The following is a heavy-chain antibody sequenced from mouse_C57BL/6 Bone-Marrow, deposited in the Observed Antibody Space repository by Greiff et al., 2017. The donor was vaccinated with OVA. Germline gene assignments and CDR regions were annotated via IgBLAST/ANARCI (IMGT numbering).Heavy chain of an antibody. CDR1: GYTFTGYW. CDR2: ILPGSGST. V-gene: IGHV1-9*01. J-gene: IGHJ4*01. Sequence: QVQLQQSGAELMKPGASVKLSCKATGYTFTGYWIEWVKQRPGHGLEWIGEILPGSGSTNYNAKFKGKATFTADTSSNTAYMQLSSLTTEDSAIYYCARSGSSPYYYAMDYWGQGTSVTVSS. CDR3: ARSGSSPYYYAMDY. D-gene: IGHD1-1*01.